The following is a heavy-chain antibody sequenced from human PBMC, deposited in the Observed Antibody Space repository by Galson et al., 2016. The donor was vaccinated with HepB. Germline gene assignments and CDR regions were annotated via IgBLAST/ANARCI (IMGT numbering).Heavy chain of an antibody. D-gene: IGHD2-2*01. V-gene: IGHV5-51*01. CDR2: VHPSGSNI. CDR3: ARRVLPRGGSRGGYFDL. CDR1: GYSFTDYW. J-gene: IGHJ2*01. Sequence: QSGAEVKKPGESLKISCKGSGYSFTDYWIAWVRQMPGKGLEWMGIVHPSGSNIRYSPSYSPSFQGQVTISTDKSISTAYLLWSSLKASDTPINYCARRVLPRGGSRGGYFDLWGRGTLVTVSS.